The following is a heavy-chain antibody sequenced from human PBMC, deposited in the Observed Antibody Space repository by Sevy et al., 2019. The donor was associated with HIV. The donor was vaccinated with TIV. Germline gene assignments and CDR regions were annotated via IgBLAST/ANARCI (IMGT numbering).Heavy chain of an antibody. D-gene: IGHD6-13*01. CDR2: IYYSGST. CDR3: ARFIGAAAGTSRFDP. V-gene: IGHV4-59*12. CDR1: GGSISSYY. J-gene: IGHJ5*02. Sequence: SETLSLTCTVSGGSISSYYWSWIRQPPGKGLEWIGYIYYSGSTNYNPSLKSRVTISVDTSKNQFSLKLSSVTAADTAVYYCARFIGAAAGTSRFDPWGQATLVTVSS.